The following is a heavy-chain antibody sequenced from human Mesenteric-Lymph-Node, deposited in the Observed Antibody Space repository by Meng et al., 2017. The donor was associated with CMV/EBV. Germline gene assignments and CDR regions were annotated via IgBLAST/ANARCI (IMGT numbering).Heavy chain of an antibody. CDR3: TVVPARMERGVDAIDV. Sequence: GESLKISCAASGSTFSTYAMSWVRQAPGKGLEWVSVIGGSGGSGNAYYADSVKSRFATSRDYSKNTLYLQMNSLRVEDTAVYYCTVVPARMERGVDAIDVWGQGTMVTVSS. V-gene: IGHV3-23*01. CDR1: GSTFSTYA. CDR2: IGGSGGSGNA. J-gene: IGHJ3*01. D-gene: IGHD2-2*01.